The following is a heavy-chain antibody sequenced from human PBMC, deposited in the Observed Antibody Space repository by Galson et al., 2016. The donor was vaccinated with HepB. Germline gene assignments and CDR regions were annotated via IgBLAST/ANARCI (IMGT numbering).Heavy chain of an antibody. V-gene: IGHV3-30*04. CDR1: GSTFSGFA. CDR2: VSYDGSDE. D-gene: IGHD6-19*01. CDR3: ASALGQWLVGWY. Sequence: SLRLSCAASGSTFSGFAMHWVRQAPGRGLEWVAGVSYDGSDEYYADSVKGRFTISRDNSKNTLYLQMNSLRNEDTAVYYCASALGQWLVGWYWGQGTLVTVSS. J-gene: IGHJ4*02.